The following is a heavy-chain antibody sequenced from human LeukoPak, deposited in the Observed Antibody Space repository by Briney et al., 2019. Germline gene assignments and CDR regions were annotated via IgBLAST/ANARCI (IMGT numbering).Heavy chain of an antibody. CDR1: GFTFSSYA. D-gene: IGHD3-22*01. CDR2: ISGSGGST. V-gene: IGHV3-23*01. CDR3: AKEIYSDSSAYVDY. Sequence: GGSLRLSCAASGFTFSSYAMSWVRQARGKGLEWVSAISGSGGSTYYADSVKGRFTISRDNSKNTLYLQMNSLRAEDTAVYYCAKEIYSDSSAYVDYWGQGTLVTVSS. J-gene: IGHJ4*02.